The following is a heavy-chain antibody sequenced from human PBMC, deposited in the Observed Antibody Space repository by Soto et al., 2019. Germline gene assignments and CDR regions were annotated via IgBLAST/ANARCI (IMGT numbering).Heavy chain of an antibody. Sequence: QSQTLSLTCAISGDSVSSNSAAWNWIRQSPSRGLEWLGRTYYRSKWYNDYAVSVKSRITINPDTSKNQFSLQLNSVTPEDTAVYYCARDRAVVAATDYYYYMDVWGKGTTVTVSS. D-gene: IGHD2-15*01. CDR2: TYYRSKWYN. CDR3: ARDRAVVAATDYYYYMDV. J-gene: IGHJ6*03. V-gene: IGHV6-1*01. CDR1: GDSVSSNSAA.